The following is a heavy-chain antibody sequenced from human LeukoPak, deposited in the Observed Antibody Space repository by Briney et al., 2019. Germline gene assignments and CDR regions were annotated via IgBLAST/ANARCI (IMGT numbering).Heavy chain of an antibody. D-gene: IGHD1-26*01. CDR1: GFAFNTYW. Sequence: GGSLRLSCAASGFAFNTYWMNWVRQAPGKGLEWVANINQDGSEKYYVDSVKGRFTISRDNAKNSLYLQMNSLRAEDTAVYYCEFLGATGYFDYWGQGTLVTVSS. CDR2: INQDGSEK. CDR3: EFLGATGYFDY. J-gene: IGHJ4*02. V-gene: IGHV3-7*01.